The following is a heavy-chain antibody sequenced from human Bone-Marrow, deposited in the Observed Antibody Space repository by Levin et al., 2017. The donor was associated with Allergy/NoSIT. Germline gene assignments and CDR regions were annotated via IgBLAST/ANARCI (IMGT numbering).Heavy chain of an antibody. CDR2: IYPRDSDT. D-gene: IGHD6-25*01. J-gene: IGHJ4*02. CDR1: GYDFATYW. CDR3: ARGYNTGYYFDS. Sequence: GESLKISCKASGYDFATYWVGWVRQTPGKGLEWMGIIYPRDSDTRYGPSFQGQVTISADKSTATAYLQWSSLKASDTATYYCARGYNTGYYFDSWGQGTRVTVSS. V-gene: IGHV5-51*01.